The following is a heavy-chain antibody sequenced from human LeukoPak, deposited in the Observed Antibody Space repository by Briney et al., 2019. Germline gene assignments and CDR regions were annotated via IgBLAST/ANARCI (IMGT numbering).Heavy chain of an antibody. V-gene: IGHV3-48*03. CDR1: GFTFSNYE. J-gene: IGHJ4*02. Sequence: PGGSLRLSCVASGFTFSNYEMNWVRQTPGKGLEWVSYISDHGKSRNYVDSVKGRFTISRDNSKSTLYLQMNSLRAEDTAVYYCAKGGGYSNGLFDSWGQGTLVTVSS. CDR2: ISDHGKSR. CDR3: AKGGGYSNGLFDS. D-gene: IGHD6-19*01.